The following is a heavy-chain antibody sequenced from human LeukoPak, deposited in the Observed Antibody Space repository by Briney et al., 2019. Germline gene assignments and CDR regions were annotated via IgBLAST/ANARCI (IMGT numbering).Heavy chain of an antibody. Sequence: ASVKVSCKTSGYTFTDYYVHWVRQAPGQGLEWMGRINPNSGGTNYAQKFQGRVTMTRDTSISTAYMELSRLRSDDTAVYYCASSEGYLKQNHNWCDPWGQGTLVTVSS. V-gene: IGHV1-2*06. CDR3: ASSEGYLKQNHNWCDP. J-gene: IGHJ5*02. CDR1: GYTFTDYY. CDR2: INPNSGGT. D-gene: IGHD5-18*01.